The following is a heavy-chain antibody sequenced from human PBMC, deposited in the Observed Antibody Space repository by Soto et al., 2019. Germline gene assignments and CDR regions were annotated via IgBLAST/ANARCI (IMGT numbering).Heavy chain of an antibody. CDR2: INPNSGGT. Sequence: ASVQVSCKASGYTFTGYYMHWVRQAPGQGLEWMGWINPNSGGTNYAQKFQGWVTMTRDTSISTAYMELSRLRSDDTAVYYCARDRGVATKTYYYYYGMDVWGQGTTVTVSS. CDR3: ARDRGVATKTYYYYYGMDV. V-gene: IGHV1-2*04. D-gene: IGHD5-12*01. CDR1: GYTFTGYY. J-gene: IGHJ6*02.